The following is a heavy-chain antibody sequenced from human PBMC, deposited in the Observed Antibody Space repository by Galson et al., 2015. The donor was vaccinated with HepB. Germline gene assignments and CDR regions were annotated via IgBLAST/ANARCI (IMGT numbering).Heavy chain of an antibody. CDR1: GGTFSSYA. Sequence: SVKVSCKASGGTFSSYAISWVRQAPGQGLEWMGGIIPIFGTANYAQKFQGRVTITADESTSTAYMELSSLRSEDTAVYYCARVQGVVTARDYYYGMDVWGQGTTVTFSS. V-gene: IGHV1-69*13. CDR2: IIPIFGTA. D-gene: IGHD3-3*01. J-gene: IGHJ6*02. CDR3: ARVQGVVTARDYYYGMDV.